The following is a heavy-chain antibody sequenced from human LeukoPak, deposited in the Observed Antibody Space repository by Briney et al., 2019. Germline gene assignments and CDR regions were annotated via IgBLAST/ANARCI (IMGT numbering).Heavy chain of an antibody. CDR2: INPNTGGT. CDR3: ASAGAADGWFDP. CDR1: GYTFTDYY. D-gene: IGHD6-13*01. Sequence: ASVKVSCKASGYTFTDYYMHWVRQAPGEGLEWMGWINPNTGGTNYAQKFQGRVTMTRDTSISTAYMELRRLKSDDTAMYYCASAGAADGWFDPWGQGTLVTVSS. J-gene: IGHJ5*02. V-gene: IGHV1-2*02.